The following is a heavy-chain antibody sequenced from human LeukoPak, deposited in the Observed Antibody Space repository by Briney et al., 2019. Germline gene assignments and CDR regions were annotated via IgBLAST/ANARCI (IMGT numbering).Heavy chain of an antibody. J-gene: IGHJ4*02. V-gene: IGHV3-7*04. CDR3: ARNYD. D-gene: IGHD3-16*01. CDR1: GFTFSSNW. Sequence: GGSLRLSCTASGFTFSSNWMSWVRQAPGKGLEWVANINQDGGEKYYVDSVKGRFTISRDNAKSSLYLQMNSLRAEDTAVYYCARNYDWGQGTLVTVSS. CDR2: INQDGGEK.